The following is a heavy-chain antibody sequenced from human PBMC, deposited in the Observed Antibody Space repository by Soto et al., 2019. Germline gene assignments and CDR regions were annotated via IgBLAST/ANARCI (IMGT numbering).Heavy chain of an antibody. CDR3: NIYDFWSGAYGMDV. CDR2: INHSGST. V-gene: IGHV4-34*01. J-gene: IGHJ6*02. CDR1: GGSFSGYY. Sequence: QVQLQQWGAGLLKPSETLSLTCAVYGGSFSGYYWSWIRQPPGKGLEWLGEINHSGSTNYNPSLKSRVTISVDTSKNQFSLKLSSVTAADTAVYYCNIYDFWSGAYGMDVWGQGTTVTVSS. D-gene: IGHD3-3*01.